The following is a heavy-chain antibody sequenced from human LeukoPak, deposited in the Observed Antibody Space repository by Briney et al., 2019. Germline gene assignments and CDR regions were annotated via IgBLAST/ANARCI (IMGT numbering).Heavy chain of an antibody. J-gene: IGHJ3*02. D-gene: IGHD2-2*01. CDR3: ARGDPKLGYCSSSSCHEQGAFDI. V-gene: IGHV4-30-2*01. CDR2: IYHSGTT. CDR1: GGSISSGGYY. Sequence: SETLSLTCTVSGGSISSGGYYWSWIRQPPGKGLEWIGYIYHSGTTYYNPSLKSRVTISVDRSKNQFSLKLSSVTAADTAVYYCARGDPKLGYCSSSSCHEQGAFDIWGQGTMVTVSS.